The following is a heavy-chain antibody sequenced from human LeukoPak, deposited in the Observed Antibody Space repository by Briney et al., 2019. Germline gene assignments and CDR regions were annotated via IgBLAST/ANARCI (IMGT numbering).Heavy chain of an antibody. CDR1: GYTFTGYY. CDR3: ARGVGYSSSWWEYYFDY. J-gene: IGHJ4*02. D-gene: IGHD6-13*01. CDR2: INPNSGGT. Sequence: GASVKVSCKASGYTFTGYYMHWVRQAPGQGLEWMGWINPNSGGTNYAQKFQGRVTMTRDTSISTAYMELSRLRSDDTAVYYCARGVGYSSSWWEYYFDYWGQGTLVTVSS. V-gene: IGHV1-2*02.